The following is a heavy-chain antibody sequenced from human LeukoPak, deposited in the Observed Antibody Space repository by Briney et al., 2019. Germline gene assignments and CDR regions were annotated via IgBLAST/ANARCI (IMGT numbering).Heavy chain of an antibody. Sequence: ASVKVSCKASGGTFSSYAISWVRQAPGQGLEWMGGIIPIFGTANYAQKFQGRVTITADESTSTAYMELSSLRSEDTAVYYCASYSGYQPRVYYYYGMDVWGKGTTVTVPS. D-gene: IGHD5-12*01. CDR3: ASYSGYQPRVYYYYGMDV. J-gene: IGHJ6*04. CDR1: GGTFSSYA. V-gene: IGHV1-69*13. CDR2: IIPIFGTA.